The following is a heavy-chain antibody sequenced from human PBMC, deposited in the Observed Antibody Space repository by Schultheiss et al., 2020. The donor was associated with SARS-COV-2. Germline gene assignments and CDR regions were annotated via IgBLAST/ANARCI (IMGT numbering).Heavy chain of an antibody. D-gene: IGHD4-17*01. CDR2: MSFDGFST. CDR3: AKDLYGPEDY. V-gene: IGHV3-30-3*02. Sequence: GGSLRLSCAMSQFMFSTSIIHWVRQAPGKGLEWVAAMSFDGFSTYYLHSVKDRFTISRDSSKNTLYLQMNNLRVEDTAVYYCAKDLYGPEDYWGQGTLVTVSS. J-gene: IGHJ4*02. CDR1: QFMFSTSI.